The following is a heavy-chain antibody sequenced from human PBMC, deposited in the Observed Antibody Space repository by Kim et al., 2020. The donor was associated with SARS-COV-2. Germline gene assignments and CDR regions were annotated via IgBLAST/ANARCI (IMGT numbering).Heavy chain of an antibody. J-gene: IGHJ4*02. CDR3: ARGNRVDTAMPYDY. Sequence: NPSLKRRVTISVDTSKNQFSLKLSSVTAADTAVYYCARGNRVDTAMPYDYWGQGTLVTVSS. D-gene: IGHD5-18*01. V-gene: IGHV4-39*01.